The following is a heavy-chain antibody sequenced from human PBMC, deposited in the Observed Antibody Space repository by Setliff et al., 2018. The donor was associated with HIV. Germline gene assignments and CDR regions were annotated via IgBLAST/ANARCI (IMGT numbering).Heavy chain of an antibody. J-gene: IGHJ6*03. CDR3: ARGLVVPASTSYYMDV. CDR1: GGSISSSNW. CDR2: IYHSGST. Sequence: PSETLSLTCAVSGGSISSSNWWSWVRQPPGKGLEWIGEIYHSGSTNYNPSLKSRVTISVDTSKNQFSLKLSSVTAADTAVYYCARGLVVPASTSYYMDVWGKGTTGTV. D-gene: IGHD2-2*01. V-gene: IGHV4-4*02.